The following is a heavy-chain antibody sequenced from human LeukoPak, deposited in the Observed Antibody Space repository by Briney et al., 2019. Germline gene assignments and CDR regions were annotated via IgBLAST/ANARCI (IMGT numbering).Heavy chain of an antibody. CDR2: IIPIFGTA. D-gene: IGHD2-21*02. CDR1: GGTFSSYA. V-gene: IGHV1-69*13. J-gene: IGHJ4*02. Sequence: GALVKVSCKASGGTFSSYAISWVRQAPGQGLEWMGGIIPIFGTANYAQKFQGRVTITADESTSTAYMELSSLRSEDTAVYYCASDQNSVTAIDWGQGTLVTVSS. CDR3: ASDQNSVTAID.